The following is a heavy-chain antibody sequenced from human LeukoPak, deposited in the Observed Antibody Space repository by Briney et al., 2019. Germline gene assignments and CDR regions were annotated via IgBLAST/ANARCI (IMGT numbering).Heavy chain of an antibody. CDR2: ISGNGGST. CDR1: GITFNYA. CDR3: AREVNSGFDS. Sequence: GSLRLSCAASGITFNYAMYWVRQAPGKGLEYVAGISGNGGSTYYANSVKGRFSISRDNSKSTLYLQMGSLGVEDMAVYYCAREVNSGFDSWGQGTLVTVSS. V-gene: IGHV3-64*01. D-gene: IGHD2/OR15-2a*01. J-gene: IGHJ5*01.